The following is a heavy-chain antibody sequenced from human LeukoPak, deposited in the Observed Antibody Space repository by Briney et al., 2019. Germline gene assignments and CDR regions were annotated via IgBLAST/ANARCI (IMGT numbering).Heavy chain of an antibody. J-gene: IGHJ4*02. CDR1: GFTFTNAW. D-gene: IGHD3-10*01. CDR2: IKSKADGETT. CDR3: TTDLGTYYHGSQRLIPIDY. Sequence: PGGSLRLSCVDSGFTFTNAWMSWVRQAPGKGLEWIGRIKSKADGETTNYAEPVRGRFTISRDDSKSAVYLQMNSLKIEDTAVYYCTTDLGTYYHGSQRLIPIDYWGQGTLVTVSS. V-gene: IGHV3-15*01.